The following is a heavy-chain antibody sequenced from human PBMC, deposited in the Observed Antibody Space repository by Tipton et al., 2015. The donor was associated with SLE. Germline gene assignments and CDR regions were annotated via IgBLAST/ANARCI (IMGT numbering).Heavy chain of an antibody. D-gene: IGHD6-6*01. J-gene: IGHJ3*02. Sequence: LRLSCTVSGGPISSGSYYWSWIRQPAGKGLEWIGDIYTSGSTNYNPSLKSRVTISVDASKNQFSLKLSSVTAADTAVYYCARIPIEYTSAFDIWGQGTMVTVSS. CDR3: ARIPIEYTSAFDI. CDR1: GGPISSGSYY. V-gene: IGHV4-61*09. CDR2: IYTSGST.